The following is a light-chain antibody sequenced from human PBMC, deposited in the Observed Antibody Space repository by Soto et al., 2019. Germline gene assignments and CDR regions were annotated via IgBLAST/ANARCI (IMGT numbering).Light chain of an antibody. V-gene: IGKV1-39*01. J-gene: IGKJ5*01. CDR1: QSIKNY. CDR2: GAY. Sequence: DIQMTQSPSSLSAAIGDRVTITCRASQSIKNYLNWYQHKPGAAHKLLIFGAYNLESGVPSRFSGRGSGTEFTLSISSLQPEDLATYYGQQGYSTTPITFGQFTRLEIK. CDR3: QQGYSTTPIT.